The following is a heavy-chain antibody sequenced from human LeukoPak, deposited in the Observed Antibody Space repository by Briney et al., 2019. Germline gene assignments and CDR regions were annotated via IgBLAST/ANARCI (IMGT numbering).Heavy chain of an antibody. CDR3: ARDGGDDFWSGYLYYFDY. Sequence: ASVKVPCKASGYTFTSYYMHWVRQAPGQGLEWMGIINPSGGSTSYAQKFQGRVTMTRDMSTSTVYMELSSLRSEDTAVYYCARDGGDDFWSGYLYYFDYWGQGTLVTVSS. D-gene: IGHD3-3*01. J-gene: IGHJ4*02. CDR1: GYTFTSYY. V-gene: IGHV1-46*01. CDR2: INPSGGST.